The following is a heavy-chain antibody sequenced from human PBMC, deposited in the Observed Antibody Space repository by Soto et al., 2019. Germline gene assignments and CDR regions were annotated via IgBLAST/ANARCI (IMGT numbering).Heavy chain of an antibody. D-gene: IGHD3-22*01. CDR3: ARGIGLGPSGYYRAL. V-gene: IGHV4-39*01. J-gene: IGHJ4*02. Sequence: QLQLQESGPGLVKPSEPLSLSCSVSGDSIRNRNYYWAWIRQPPGKGLEWIVSRYDDASTFYNPSLKRRGTISKAATKKQLSLKVTTVPAADTAVYYCARGIGLGPSGYYRALWGQGTLVTVSS. CDR2: RYDDAST. CDR1: GDSIRNRNYY.